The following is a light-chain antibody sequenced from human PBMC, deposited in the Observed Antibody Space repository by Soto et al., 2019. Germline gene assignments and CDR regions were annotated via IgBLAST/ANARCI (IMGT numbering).Light chain of an antibody. CDR1: SSDVGGHNY. CDR2: DVS. V-gene: IGLV2-14*01. Sequence: QSVLTQPASVSGSPGQSITISCTGTSSDVGGHNYVSWYQQHPGRAPKLLIYDVSYRPSGVSNRFSASKSGNAASLTISGLQAEDEADYYCSSFTSSSTYVFGAGTKVTVL. J-gene: IGLJ1*01. CDR3: SSFTSSSTYV.